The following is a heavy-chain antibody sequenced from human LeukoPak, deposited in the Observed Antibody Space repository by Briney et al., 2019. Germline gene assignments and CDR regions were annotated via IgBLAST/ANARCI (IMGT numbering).Heavy chain of an antibody. CDR3: VRRGGAFFDY. D-gene: IGHD3-16*01. J-gene: IGHJ4*02. CDR1: GYTFTDYH. CDR2: IKPNGGGT. V-gene: IGHV1-2*02. Sequence: GASVKVSCKPSGYTFTDYHIHWVRQAPGQGFEWMGWIKPNGGGTNYAQSFQGRVTLTSDTSIRTTYMELSGLRSDDTAVYYCVRRGGAFFDYWGQGTLVTVSS.